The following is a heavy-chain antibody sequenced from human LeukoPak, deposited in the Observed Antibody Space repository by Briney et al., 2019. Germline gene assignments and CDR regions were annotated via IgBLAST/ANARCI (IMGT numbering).Heavy chain of an antibody. Sequence: SETRSLTCAVYGGSVSGYYWVWIRQPPGKGLEWIGEINRSGSTNYNPSLKSRVTISVDTSKNQFSLKLNSVTAADTAVYYCARGFRRSSSWFSLGYGMDVWGQGTTVTVSS. CDR3: ARGFRRSSSWFSLGYGMDV. CDR2: INRSGST. D-gene: IGHD6-13*01. V-gene: IGHV4-34*01. J-gene: IGHJ6*02. CDR1: GGSVSGYY.